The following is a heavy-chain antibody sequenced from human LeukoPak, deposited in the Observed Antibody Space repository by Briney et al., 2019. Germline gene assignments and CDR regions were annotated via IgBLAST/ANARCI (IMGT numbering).Heavy chain of an antibody. Sequence: ASVKVSCKASGYTFTGYYIHWVRQAPGQGLEWMGWINPHSGGTNYAQKFQGRVTMTRDTSISTAYMELSRLRSDDTAVYYCARTPRRLIVGVPGAFDIWGQGTMVTVSS. J-gene: IGHJ3*02. D-gene: IGHD1-26*01. CDR2: INPHSGGT. V-gene: IGHV1-2*02. CDR3: ARTPRRLIVGVPGAFDI. CDR1: GYTFTGYY.